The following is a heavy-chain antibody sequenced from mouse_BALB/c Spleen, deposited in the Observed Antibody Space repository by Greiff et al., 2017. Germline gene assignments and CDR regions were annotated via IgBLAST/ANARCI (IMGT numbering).Heavy chain of an antibody. CDR2: ISYSGST. D-gene: IGHD2-2*01. CDR1: GYSIPSDYA. J-gene: IGHJ4*01. V-gene: IGHV3-2*02. CDR3: ARYLYGYLYAMDY. Sequence: EVQLVESGPGLVKPSQSLSLTCTVTGYSIPSDYAWNWIRQFPGNKLEWMGYISYSGSTSYNPSLKSRISITRDTSKNQFFLQLNSVTTEDTAIYYCARYLYGYLYAMDYWGQGTSVTVSS.